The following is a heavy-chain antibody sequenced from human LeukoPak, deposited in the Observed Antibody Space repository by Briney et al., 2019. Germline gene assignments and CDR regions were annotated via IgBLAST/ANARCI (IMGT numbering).Heavy chain of an antibody. CDR1: GGSISSGDYY. Sequence: SETLSLTCTVSGGSISSGDYYWSWIRQPPGKGLEWIGYIYYSGSTYYNPSLKSRVTISVDTSKNQFSLKLSSVTAADTAVYYCAISPSSGLYYYYYYMDVWGKGTTVTVSS. D-gene: IGHD6-19*01. V-gene: IGHV4-30-4*08. J-gene: IGHJ6*03. CDR3: AISPSSGLYYYYYYMDV. CDR2: IYYSGST.